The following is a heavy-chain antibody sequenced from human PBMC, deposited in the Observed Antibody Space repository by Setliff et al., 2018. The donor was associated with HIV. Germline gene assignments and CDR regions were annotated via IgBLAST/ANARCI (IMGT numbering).Heavy chain of an antibody. D-gene: IGHD1-1*01. CDR2: IYHSGST. V-gene: IGHV4-38-2*01. Sequence: PSETLSLTCAVSGFSVNSDYYWAWIRQSPGRGLEWIGQIYHSGSTRYNPSIRSRVTMSIDTSKDHFSLKLTSLTASDTAIYYCARLWLHKEDDKPRFDPWGQGILVNVSS. CDR3: ARLWLHKEDDKPRFDP. J-gene: IGHJ5*02. CDR1: GFSVNSDYY.